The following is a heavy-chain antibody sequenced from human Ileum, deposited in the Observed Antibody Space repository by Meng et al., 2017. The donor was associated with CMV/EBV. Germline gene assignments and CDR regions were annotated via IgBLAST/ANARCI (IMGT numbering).Heavy chain of an antibody. D-gene: IGHD2-2*01. CDR2: VYSSGST. Sequence: QGSGPGLAQPRVALSLPGTGSGGAISGYYWSWIRQSATKGLEWIGRVYSSGSTDYNPSLQSRVTMSVDTSKNQFSLKLSSVTAADTAVYYCARGSSSWAFDYWGQGTLVTVSS. V-gene: IGHV4-4*07. CDR1: GGAISGYY. J-gene: IGHJ4*02. CDR3: ARGSSSWAFDY.